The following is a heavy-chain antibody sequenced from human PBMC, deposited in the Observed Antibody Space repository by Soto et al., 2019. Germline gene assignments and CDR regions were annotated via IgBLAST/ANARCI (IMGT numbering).Heavy chain of an antibody. CDR1: GGSFSGYY. CDR3: ARGRIVVVPAATYYYYRMDV. V-gene: IGHV4-34*01. D-gene: IGHD2-2*01. J-gene: IGHJ6*02. CDR2: INHSGST. Sequence: SEPLSLTCARYGGSFSGYYWSWIRQPPGKGLEWIGEINHSGSTNYNPSLKSRVTISVDTSKNQFSLKLSSVTAADTAVYYCARGRIVVVPAATYYYYRMDVWSQGTTVTVSS.